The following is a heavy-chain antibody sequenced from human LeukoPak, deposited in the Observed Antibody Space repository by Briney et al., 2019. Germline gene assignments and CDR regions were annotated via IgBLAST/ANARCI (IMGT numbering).Heavy chain of an antibody. Sequence: PSETPSLTCTVSGGSISSYYWSWIRQPAGRGLEWIGYIYYSGSTNYNPSLKSRVTISVDTSKNQFSLKLSSVTAADTAVYYCARQYYYYYMDVWGKGTTVTVSS. CDR2: IYYSGST. J-gene: IGHJ6*03. CDR3: ARQYYYYYMDV. CDR1: GGSISSYY. V-gene: IGHV4-59*08.